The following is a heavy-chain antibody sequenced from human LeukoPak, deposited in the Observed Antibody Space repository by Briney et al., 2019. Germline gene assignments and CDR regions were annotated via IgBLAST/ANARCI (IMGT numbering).Heavy chain of an antibody. J-gene: IGHJ4*02. CDR2: ISSKSDGGTT. V-gene: IGHV3-15*01. Sequence: GGSLRLSCGASELAFKNVWMSWVRQAPGKGLEWVGRISSKSDGGTTDYAAPVKGRFTISRDDSKNTLSLQMSGLKAEDTALYFCITEPHDYGDFTFGYWGQGTLVTVSS. CDR3: ITEPHDYGDFTFGY. CDR1: ELAFKNVW. D-gene: IGHD4-17*01.